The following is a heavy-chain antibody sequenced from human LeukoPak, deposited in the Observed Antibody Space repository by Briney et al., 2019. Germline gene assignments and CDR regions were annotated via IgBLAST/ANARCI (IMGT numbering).Heavy chain of an antibody. V-gene: IGHV4-39*01. D-gene: IGHD4-17*01. CDR3: VRRPNLPAVSGDYWRFDL. CDR2: IYYRGDT. CDR1: GVSLSRSFYY. J-gene: IGHJ3*01. Sequence: SETLSLTCTVSGVSLSRSFYYWGWIRQSPGKGLEWIGNIYYRGDTYYNPSLESRLTISVDTSNNQFSLRLTSVTAADTAMYYCVRRPNLPAVSGDYWRFDLWGQGIMISVSS.